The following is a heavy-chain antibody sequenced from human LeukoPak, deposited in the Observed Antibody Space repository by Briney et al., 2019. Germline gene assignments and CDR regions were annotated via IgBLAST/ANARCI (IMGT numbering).Heavy chain of an antibody. J-gene: IGHJ4*02. CDR1: GFTFSSYG. V-gene: IGHV3-48*04. D-gene: IGHD4-17*01. CDR2: ISSSLDSI. CDR3: ARELYGDYAGDY. Sequence: GGSLRLSCAASGFTFSSYGMHWVRQAPGKGLEWVSSISSSLDSIYYADSVKGRFTISRDNAKTSLYLQMNSLRAEDTAVYYCARELYGDYAGDYWGQGTLVTVSS.